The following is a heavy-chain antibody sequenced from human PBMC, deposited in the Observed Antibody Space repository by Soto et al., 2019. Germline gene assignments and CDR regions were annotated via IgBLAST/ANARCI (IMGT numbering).Heavy chain of an antibody. CDR3: ARVANIEDAFDI. Sequence: LILSCAGSGFTFNSYSMTWVRHAPWNGLEWVSSIGGSGGGTFYAESVKGRFTISRDISTNTLFLQMKSLRIEDTAMYYCARVANIEDAFDIWGQGTMVTVSS. CDR2: IGGSGGGT. V-gene: IGHV3-23*01. CDR1: GFTFNSYS. J-gene: IGHJ3*02.